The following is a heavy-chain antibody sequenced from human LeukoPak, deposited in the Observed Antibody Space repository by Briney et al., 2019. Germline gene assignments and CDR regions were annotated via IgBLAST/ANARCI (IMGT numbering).Heavy chain of an antibody. V-gene: IGHV3-64*01. CDR2: ISSNGGST. J-gene: IGHJ6*03. CDR1: GFTFSSYT. D-gene: IGHD3-10*01. Sequence: GGSLRLSCAASGFTFSSYTMHWVRQAPGKGLEYVSGISSNGGSTYYANSLKGRLTISRDNSKNTLYLQMGSLRAEDMAVYYCARSRGLDLQYYYHMDVWGKGTTVTVSS. CDR3: ARSRGLDLQYYYHMDV.